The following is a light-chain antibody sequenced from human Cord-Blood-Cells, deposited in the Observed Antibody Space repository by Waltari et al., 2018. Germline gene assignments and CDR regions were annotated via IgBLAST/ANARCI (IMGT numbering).Light chain of an antibody. Sequence: QSALTQPRSVSGPPGQSVTISCTGTSSDVGGYNYVSWYQQHSGKAPKLMIYDVSKLPSGVPDRFSGSKSGNAASLTISGLQAEDEADYYCCSYAGGYSWVFGGGPKLTVL. CDR1: SSDVGGYNY. V-gene: IGLV2-11*01. J-gene: IGLJ3*02. CDR3: CSYAGGYSWV. CDR2: DVS.